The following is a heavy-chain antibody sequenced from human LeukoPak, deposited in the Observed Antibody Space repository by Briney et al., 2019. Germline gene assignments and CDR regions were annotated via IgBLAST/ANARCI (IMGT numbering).Heavy chain of an antibody. CDR2: INPNSGGT. J-gene: IGHJ6*02. CDR3: ARALCSGGSCYYYYYGMDV. CDR1: GYTFTGYY. V-gene: IGHV1-2*02. Sequence: ASVKVSCKASGYTFTGYYMHWVRQATGQGLEWMGWINPNSGGTNYAQKFQGRVTMTRDTSISTAYMELSRLRSDDTAVYYCARALCSGGSCYYYYYGMDVWGQGTTVTVSS. D-gene: IGHD2-15*01.